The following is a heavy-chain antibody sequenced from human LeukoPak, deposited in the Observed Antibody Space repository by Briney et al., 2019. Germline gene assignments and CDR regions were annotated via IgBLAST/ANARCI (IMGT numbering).Heavy chain of an antibody. J-gene: IGHJ4*02. CDR3: ASQADYDILTGHGGSFDY. D-gene: IGHD3-9*01. Sequence: SETLSLTCAVSGGSISSSNWWSWVRQPPGKGLEWIGEISHSGSTNYNPSLKSRVTISVDTSKNQFSLKLSSVTAADTAVYYCASQADYDILTGHGGSFDYWGQGTLVTVSS. V-gene: IGHV4-4*02. CDR2: ISHSGST. CDR1: GGSISSSNW.